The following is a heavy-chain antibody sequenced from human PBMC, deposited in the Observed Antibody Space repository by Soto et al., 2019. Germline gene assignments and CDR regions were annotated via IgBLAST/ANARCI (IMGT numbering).Heavy chain of an antibody. CDR1: GGSISSGGYF. CDR2: IYYSGRT. V-gene: IGHV4-31*03. J-gene: IGHJ4*02. Sequence: QVQLQASGPGLVKPSQTLSLTCTVSGGSISSGGYFWSWVRQHPGKGLEWIGNIYYSGRTYYNPARRIRVTISVDTSNNQFSLKLSSVTAADTAVYYCARVAKEENPKVGSWYYFDYWGPGTRVSVSS. CDR3: ARVAKEENPKVGSWYYFDY. D-gene: IGHD6-13*01.